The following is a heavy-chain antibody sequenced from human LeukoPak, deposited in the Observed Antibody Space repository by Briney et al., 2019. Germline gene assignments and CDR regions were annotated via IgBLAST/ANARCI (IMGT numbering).Heavy chain of an antibody. CDR1: GGSISSYY. V-gene: IGHV4-4*07. J-gene: IGHJ6*03. D-gene: IGHD3-22*01. CDR3: ARLVPNYYDSSGYYWFYMDV. CDR2: IYTSGST. Sequence: SETLSLTCTVSGGSISSYYWSWIRQPPGKGLEWIGRIYTSGSTNYNPSLKSRVTMSVDTSKNQFSLKLSSVTAADTAVYYCARLVPNYYDSSGYYWFYMDVWGKGTTVTISS.